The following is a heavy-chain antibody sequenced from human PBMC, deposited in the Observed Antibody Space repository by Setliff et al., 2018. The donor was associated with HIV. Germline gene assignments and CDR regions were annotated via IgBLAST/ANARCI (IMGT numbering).Heavy chain of an antibody. CDR3: ARDRKSLGYNFWSGFRPDAAFDI. CDR2: IFYTGST. V-gene: IGHV4-39*02. Sequence: SETLSLTCSVSGVSTSSSTYYWGWIRQPPGKGLEWIGYIFYTGSTYYNPSRKSRVTLSVDTSKNHFSLKLSSVTAADTAVYYCARDRKSLGYNFWSGFRPDAAFDIWGQGTMVTVSS. CDR1: GVSTSSSTYY. D-gene: IGHD3-3*01. J-gene: IGHJ3*02.